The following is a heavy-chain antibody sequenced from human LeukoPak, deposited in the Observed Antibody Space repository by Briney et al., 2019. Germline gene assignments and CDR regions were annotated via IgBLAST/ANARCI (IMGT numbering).Heavy chain of an antibody. CDR3: ASLRSDSSGYYNLRIDY. V-gene: IGHV4-34*01. J-gene: IGHJ4*02. CDR2: INHSGST. Sequence: SETLSLTCAVYGGSFSGYYWSWIRQPPGKGLEWIGEINHSGSTNYNPSLKSRVTISVDTSKNQFSLKLSSVTAADTAVYYCASLRSDSSGYYNLRIDYWGQGTLVTVSS. D-gene: IGHD3-22*01. CDR1: GGSFSGYY.